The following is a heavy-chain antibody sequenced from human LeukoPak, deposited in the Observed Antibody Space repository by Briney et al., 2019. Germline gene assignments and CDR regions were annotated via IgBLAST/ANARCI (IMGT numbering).Heavy chain of an antibody. CDR2: ISASGSNI. CDR1: GFPFSSYS. Sequence: PGGSLRLSCAASGFPFSSYSMNWVRQAPGKGLEWVSYISASGSNIYYLDSVEGRFTVSRDNAMNSLFLQMDRPRAEDTAVYYCARRWNYGRNYYIDVWGKGATVSVSS. D-gene: IGHD1-7*01. V-gene: IGHV3-48*01. J-gene: IGHJ6*03. CDR3: ARRWNYGRNYYIDV.